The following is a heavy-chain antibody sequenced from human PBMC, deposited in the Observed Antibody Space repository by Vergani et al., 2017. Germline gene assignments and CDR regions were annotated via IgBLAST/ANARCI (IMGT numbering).Heavy chain of an antibody. D-gene: IGHD2-2*01. CDR2: INTNTGNP. J-gene: IGHJ6*02. CDR1: GYTFTSYA. CDR3: AREYCSSTSCTQYYYYYYGMDV. V-gene: IGHV7-4-1*02. Sequence: QVQLVQSGSELKKPGASVKVSCKASGYTFTSYAMNWVRQAPGQGLEWMGWINTNTGNPTYAQVFTGRFVFSLDTSVSTAYLQISSLKAEDTAVYYCAREYCSSTSCTQYYYYYYGMDVWGQGTTVTVSS.